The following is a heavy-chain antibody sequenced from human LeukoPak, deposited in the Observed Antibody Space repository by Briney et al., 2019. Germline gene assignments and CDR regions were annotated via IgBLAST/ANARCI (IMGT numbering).Heavy chain of an antibody. V-gene: IGHV1-18*01. D-gene: IGHD3-16*01. CDR3: ARDRYDYVWGSGNAFDI. CDR2: TSAYNGNT. Sequence: ASVKVSCEASGYTFTSYGISWVRQAPGQGLEWMGWTSAYNGNTNYAQKFQGRVTVTTDTSTSTAYMDLRSLRSDDTAVYYCARDRYDYVWGSGNAFDIWGQGTMVTVSS. CDR1: GYTFTSYG. J-gene: IGHJ3*02.